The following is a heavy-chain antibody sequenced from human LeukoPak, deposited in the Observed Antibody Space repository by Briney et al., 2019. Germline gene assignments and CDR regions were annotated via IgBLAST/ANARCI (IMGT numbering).Heavy chain of an antibody. D-gene: IGHD6-19*01. CDR3: ARGYSSGLHFDY. Sequence: PGGSLRLSCAASGFTLSSYWMHWVRQVPGKGLVWVSRIKSDGGDTRYADSVKGRFTISRDNAKNTLYLQMNSLRAEDTAVYYCARGYSSGLHFDYWGQGTLVTVSS. J-gene: IGHJ4*02. CDR1: GFTLSSYW. CDR2: IKSDGGDT. V-gene: IGHV3-74*01.